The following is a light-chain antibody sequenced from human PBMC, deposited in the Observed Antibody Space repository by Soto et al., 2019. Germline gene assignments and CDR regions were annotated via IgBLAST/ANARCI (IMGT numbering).Light chain of an antibody. CDR3: QSYDNSLNSYV. J-gene: IGLJ1*01. V-gene: IGLV1-40*01. CDR1: SSNIGADHD. CDR2: GHN. Sequence: QSVLTQPPSVSGAPGQRVTISCTGSSSNIGADHDVNWYQQLPGTVPKILIYGHNNRPSGVPDRFSGSTSGTSASLAISGLQAEDEADYYCQSYDNSLNSYVFGTGTKVTVL.